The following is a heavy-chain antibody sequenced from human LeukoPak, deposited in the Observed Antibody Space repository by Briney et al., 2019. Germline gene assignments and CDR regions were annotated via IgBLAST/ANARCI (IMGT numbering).Heavy chain of an antibody. CDR1: GGSISSSSYY. V-gene: IGHV4-39*01. CDR3: ARHDLRVNRHFDY. Sequence: PSETLSLTCTVSGGSISSSSYYWGWIRHPPGKGLEWIGSIYYSGSTYYNPSLKSRVTISVDTSKNQFSLKLSSVTAADTAVYYCARHDLRVNRHFDYWGQGTLVTVSS. D-gene: IGHD4-17*01. CDR2: IYYSGST. J-gene: IGHJ4*02.